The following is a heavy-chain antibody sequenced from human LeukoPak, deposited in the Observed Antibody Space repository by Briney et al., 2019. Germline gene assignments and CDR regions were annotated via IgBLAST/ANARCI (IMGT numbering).Heavy chain of an antibody. J-gene: IGHJ4*02. Sequence: GGSLRLSCAASGFTFSDHCMDWVRQAPGKGLEWVSYISSDSNTIYYADSVKGRFTISRDNAKNSLYLQMNSLRAEDTAVYYCARGLYGDHGGYWGQGTLVTVSS. D-gene: IGHD4-17*01. CDR3: ARGLYGDHGGY. CDR1: GFTFSDHC. V-gene: IGHV3-48*01. CDR2: ISSDSNTI.